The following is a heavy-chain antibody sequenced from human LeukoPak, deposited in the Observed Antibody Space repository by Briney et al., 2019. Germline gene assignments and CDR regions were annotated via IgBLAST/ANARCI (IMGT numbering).Heavy chain of an antibody. D-gene: IGHD1-26*01. CDR1: GFTFSSYG. CDR3: ATGAASYYGD. J-gene: IGHJ4*02. Sequence: GGSLRLSCAASGFTFSSYGMHWVRQAPGQGLEWMGWINPNSGDTNYAQKFQGRVTMARDTSINTVYMQLSRLRSDDTAVYYCATGAASYYGDWGQGTLVTVSS. CDR2: INPNSGDT. V-gene: IGHV1-2*02.